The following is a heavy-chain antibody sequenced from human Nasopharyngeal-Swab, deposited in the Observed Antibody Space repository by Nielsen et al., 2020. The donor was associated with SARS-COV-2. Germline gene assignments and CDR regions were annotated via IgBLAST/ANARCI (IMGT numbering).Heavy chain of an antibody. D-gene: IGHD1-26*01. J-gene: IGHJ6*03. CDR3: ARVEAGGEWELLPYYYYYMDV. CDR2: ISYDGSNK. V-gene: IGHV3-30-3*01. Sequence: VRQAPGKGLEWVAVISYDGSNKYYADSVKGRLTISRDNSKNTLYLQMNSLRAEDTAVYYCARVEAGGEWELLPYYYYYMDVWGKGTTVTVSS.